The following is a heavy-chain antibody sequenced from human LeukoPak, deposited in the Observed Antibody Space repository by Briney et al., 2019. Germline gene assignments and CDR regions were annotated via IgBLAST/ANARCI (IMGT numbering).Heavy chain of an antibody. CDR3: ASHGIAAAGNPSPGFDY. J-gene: IGHJ4*02. V-gene: IGHV1-69*04. D-gene: IGHD6-13*01. CDR2: IIPILGIA. Sequence: SVKVSCKASGGTFSSYAISWVRQAPGQGLEWMGRIIPILGIANYAQKFQGRVTITADKSTSTAYMELSSLRSEDTAVYYCASHGIAAAGNPSPGFDYWGQGTLVTVPS. CDR1: GGTFSSYA.